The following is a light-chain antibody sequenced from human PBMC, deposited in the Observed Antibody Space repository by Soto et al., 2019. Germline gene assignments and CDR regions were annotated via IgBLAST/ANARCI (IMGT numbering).Light chain of an antibody. CDR2: GSS. CDR1: QNVATN. Sequence: VMTQSPANLSVSPGEGVTVFCRASQNVATNIAWYQVKPAQAPRLLIYGSSTRATGIPATFSGSGSGTHFSLTISSLQSEDSAVYYCQQCSNWPPIAFGQGTRLEIK. V-gene: IGKV3D-15*01. CDR3: QQCSNWPPIA. J-gene: IGKJ5*01.